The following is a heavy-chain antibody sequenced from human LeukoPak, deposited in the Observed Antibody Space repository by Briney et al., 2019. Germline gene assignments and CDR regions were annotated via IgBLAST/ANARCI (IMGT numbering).Heavy chain of an antibody. D-gene: IGHD2-2*01. Sequence: PSETLSLTCIVSGVSISSYYWNWIRQPPGKGPEWIGYIYYSGSTNYNPSLKSRVTISVDTSKNQFSLKLSSVTAADTAVYYCARSADIVILPAAMAFDPWGQGTLVTVSS. CDR3: ARSADIVILPAAMAFDP. CDR1: GVSISSYY. J-gene: IGHJ5*02. V-gene: IGHV4-59*01. CDR2: IYYSGST.